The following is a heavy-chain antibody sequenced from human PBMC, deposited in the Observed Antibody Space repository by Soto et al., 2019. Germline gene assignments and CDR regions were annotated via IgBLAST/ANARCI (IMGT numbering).Heavy chain of an antibody. J-gene: IGHJ4*02. CDR2: ISAYHGHT. CDR3: ASAPPPPDH. Sequence: QVQLVQSGAEVKKPGASVKVSCKASGYTFASYAISWMRQAPGQGLEWMGWISAYHGHTNSAQKLQGRVTMTPDTPTTQPNMGLRSVRSDDTAVYYWASAPPPPDHGGQATVVTVSS. V-gene: IGHV1-18*01. CDR1: GYTFASYA.